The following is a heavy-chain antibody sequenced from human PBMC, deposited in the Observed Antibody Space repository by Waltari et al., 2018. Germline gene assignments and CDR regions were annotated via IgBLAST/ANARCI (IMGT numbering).Heavy chain of an antibody. Sequence: QVQLVQSGAEVKKPGASVKVSCQTSGYTFTGFSIHWVRQAPGQGLEWMGWVNSNSGGTNYAQKFQGRVTMTRDTAISTAYMEMSSLTSDDTAIYFCARDGYHYMDVWGKGTTVTVSS. CDR3: ARDGYHYMDV. V-gene: IGHV1-2*02. CDR2: VNSNSGGT. J-gene: IGHJ6*03. CDR1: GYTFTGFS.